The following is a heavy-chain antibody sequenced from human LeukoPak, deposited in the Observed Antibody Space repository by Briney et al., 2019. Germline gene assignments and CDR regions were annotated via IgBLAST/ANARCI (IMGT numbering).Heavy chain of an antibody. V-gene: IGHV3-74*01. Sequence: GGSLRLSCAASGFTFSSYWMHWVRQAPGKGLVWVSRINSDGSSTSYADSVKGRFPISRDNAKNTLYLQMNSLRAEDTAVYYCARVRYSSSPGYWGQGTLVTVSS. CDR1: GFTFSSYW. J-gene: IGHJ4*02. CDR2: INSDGSST. D-gene: IGHD6-6*01. CDR3: ARVRYSSSPGY.